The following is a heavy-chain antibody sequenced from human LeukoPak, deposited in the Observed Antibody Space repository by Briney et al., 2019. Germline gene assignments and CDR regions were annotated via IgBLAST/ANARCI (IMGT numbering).Heavy chain of an antibody. CDR2: LYNGGSA. Sequence: SETLSLTCTVSGGSMYNYYWSWIRQPPGKGLEWIGYLYNGGSANYNPSLKNRVAMSMDTSKNQFSLNLSSVTAADTAVYYCARHWLHWGQGTLVTVSS. CDR1: GGSMYNYY. J-gene: IGHJ4*02. D-gene: IGHD6-19*01. CDR3: ARHWLH. V-gene: IGHV4-59*01.